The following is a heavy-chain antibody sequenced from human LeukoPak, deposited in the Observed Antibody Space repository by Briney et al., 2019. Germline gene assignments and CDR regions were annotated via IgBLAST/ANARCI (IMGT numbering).Heavy chain of an antibody. D-gene: IGHD2-2*01. V-gene: IGHV4-30-4*08. CDR3: ARDPVVVPAAFDY. CDR1: GGSISSGDYY. Sequence: SQTLSLTCTVSGGSISSGDYYWSWIRQPPGKGLEWIRYIYYSGSTYYNPSLKSRVTISVDTSKNQFSLKLSSVTAADTAVYYCARDPVVVPAAFDYWGQGTLVTVSS. J-gene: IGHJ4*02. CDR2: IYYSGST.